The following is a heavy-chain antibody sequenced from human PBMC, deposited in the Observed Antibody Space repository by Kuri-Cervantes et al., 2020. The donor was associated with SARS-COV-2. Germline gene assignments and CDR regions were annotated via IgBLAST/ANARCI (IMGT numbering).Heavy chain of an antibody. CDR3: ARVVRGVIIEGDY. D-gene: IGHD3-10*01. J-gene: IGHJ4*02. Sequence: GGSLRLSCAASGFRFSSYAMHWVRQAPGKGLEWVAVISYDGSNKYYADSVKGRFTISRDNSKNTLYLQMNSLRAEDTAVYYCARVVRGVIIEGDYWGQGTLVTVSS. CDR2: ISYDGSNK. CDR1: GFRFSSYA. V-gene: IGHV3-30-3*01.